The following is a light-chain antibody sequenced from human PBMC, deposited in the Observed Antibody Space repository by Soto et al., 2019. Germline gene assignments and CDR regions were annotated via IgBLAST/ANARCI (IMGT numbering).Light chain of an antibody. Sequence: QTVVTQSPSASASLGASVKLTCTLSSGHSDYAIAWHQQQPEKGPRYLMKLNSDGSHSKGDGIPDRFSGSSAGAERYLIISSLQSEDEADYYCQTWGAGIVVFGGGTKLTVL. CDR3: QTWGAGIVV. CDR1: SGHSDYA. J-gene: IGLJ2*01. V-gene: IGLV4-69*01. CDR2: LNSDGSH.